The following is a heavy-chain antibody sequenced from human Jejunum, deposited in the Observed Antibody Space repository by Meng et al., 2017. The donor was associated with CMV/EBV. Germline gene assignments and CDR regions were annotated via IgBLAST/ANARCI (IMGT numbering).Heavy chain of an antibody. D-gene: IGHD2-21*01. V-gene: IGHV3-9*01. Sequence: ASGFSFDEHAMHWVRQAPGKGLEWVSTIYWNSGSIGYADSVKGRFTISRDNAKNSLYLQMNSLTADDTALYYCVKDVEAHIDAFEIWGQGTMVTVSS. J-gene: IGHJ3*02. CDR1: GFSFDEHA. CDR2: IYWNSGSI. CDR3: VKDVEAHIDAFEI.